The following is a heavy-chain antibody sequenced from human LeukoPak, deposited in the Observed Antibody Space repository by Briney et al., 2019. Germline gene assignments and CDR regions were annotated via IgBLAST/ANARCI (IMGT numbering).Heavy chain of an antibody. CDR1: GFTFSSHW. V-gene: IGHV3-74*01. Sequence: GGSLRLSCEASGFTFSSHWMHWVRQDPGRGLLWVSRIDSFGNTMGYADFVKGRFIISRDNAKNTLYLEMNSLREEDTAVYYCARNNWGIDYWGRGALITVSS. CDR2: IDSFGNTM. D-gene: IGHD7-27*01. CDR3: ARNNWGIDY. J-gene: IGHJ4*02.